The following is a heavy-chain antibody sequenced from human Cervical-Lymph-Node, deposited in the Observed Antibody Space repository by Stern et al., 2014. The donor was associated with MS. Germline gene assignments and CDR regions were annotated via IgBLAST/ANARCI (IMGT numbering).Heavy chain of an antibody. CDR2: ISAYNGET. V-gene: IGHV1-18*01. J-gene: IGHJ4*02. CDR1: GYTFTTFA. Sequence: QVQLVQSETEVKNPGASVKISCKASGYTFTTFAITWVRQVPGQGLEWMARISAYNGETKNAQKFEGRVTLATDTSSDTAYMELRSLTSDDTAVYYCAREGFAGAHDYWGQGTLVTVSS. CDR3: AREGFAGAHDY.